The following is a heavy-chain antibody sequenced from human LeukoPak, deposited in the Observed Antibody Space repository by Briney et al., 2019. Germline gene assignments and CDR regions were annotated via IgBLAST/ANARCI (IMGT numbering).Heavy chain of an antibody. V-gene: IGHV4-30-4*01. CDR2: IYYSGST. CDR1: GGSISSGDYY. Sequence: PSETLSLTCTVSGGSISSGDYYWSWIRQPPGKGLEWIGYIYYSGSTYYNPSLKSRVTISVDTSKNQFSLKLSSVTAADTAVYYCASLWFGEFGYDAFDIWGQGTMVTVSS. CDR3: ASLWFGEFGYDAFDI. D-gene: IGHD3-10*01. J-gene: IGHJ3*02.